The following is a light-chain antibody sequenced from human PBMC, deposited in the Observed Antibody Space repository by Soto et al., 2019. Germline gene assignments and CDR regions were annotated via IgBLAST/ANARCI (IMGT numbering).Light chain of an antibody. CDR2: EGS. CDR3: CSYAGSSTLYV. V-gene: IGLV2-23*01. Sequence: QSALTQPASVSGSPGQSITISCTGTSSDVGSYNLVSWYQHHPGKAPKLMIYEGSKRPSGVSNRFSGSKSGNTASLTISGLQAEDEAEYYCCSYAGSSTLYVFGTGTKVTVL. CDR1: SSDVGSYNL. J-gene: IGLJ1*01.